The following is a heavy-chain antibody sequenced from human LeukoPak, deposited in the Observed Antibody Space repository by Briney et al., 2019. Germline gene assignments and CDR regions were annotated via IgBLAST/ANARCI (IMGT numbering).Heavy chain of an antibody. CDR2: ISGGGSA. D-gene: IGHD1-14*01. CDR1: GFTFRSYS. Sequence: PGGSLRLSCEASGFTFRSYSMSWVRQAPGKGLEWVSAISGGGSAFYADSVKGRFTISRDTSKNTLYLHMNSLRAEDTAVYYCSMYTNHGYWGQGTLVTVSS. V-gene: IGHV3-23*01. CDR3: SMYTNHGY. J-gene: IGHJ4*02.